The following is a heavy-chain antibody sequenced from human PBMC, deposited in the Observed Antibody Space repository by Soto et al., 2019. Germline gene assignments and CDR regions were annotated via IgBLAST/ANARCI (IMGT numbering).Heavy chain of an antibody. J-gene: IGHJ4*02. CDR3: ARMNYYDTSGYPFDY. CDR1: GDSLISYY. CDR2: IYFRGTT. Sequence: SETLSLTCTVYGDSLISYYWSWIRQPPGKGLEWIGYIYFRGTTNYNPSLKSRVTMSADTSKNQFSLKLNSVTAADTAVYYCARMNYYDTSGYPFDYWGQGMMVTAPQ. V-gene: IGHV4-59*01. D-gene: IGHD3-22*01.